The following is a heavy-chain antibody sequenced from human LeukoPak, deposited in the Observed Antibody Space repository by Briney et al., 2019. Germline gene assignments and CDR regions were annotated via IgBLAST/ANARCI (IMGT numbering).Heavy chain of an antibody. J-gene: IGHJ4*02. Sequence: GGSLRLSCAASGFTFSDYWMHWVRQAPGKGLVWVSHINADEDRAAYADSVKGRFTISRDNTKNSLYLQMNSLRVEDTAVFYCARDQYDTWSRRGNFDSWGQGTLVIVSS. CDR2: INADEDRA. V-gene: IGHV3-74*01. CDR3: ARDQYDTWSRRGNFDS. CDR1: GFTFSDYW. D-gene: IGHD3-3*01.